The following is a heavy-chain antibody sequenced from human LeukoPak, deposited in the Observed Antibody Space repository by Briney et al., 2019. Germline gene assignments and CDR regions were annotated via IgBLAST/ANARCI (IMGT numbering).Heavy chain of an antibody. CDR2: ISYDRSNK. J-gene: IGHJ3*01. V-gene: IGHV3-30*18. CDR3: AKDFVRGTLTGAFDV. Sequence: GGSLRLSCAASGFTFSSYGMHWVRQAPGKGLEWVAVISYDRSNKYYADSVKGRFTISRDNSKNTVYLQMSSLRVEDTALYYCAKDFVRGTLTGAFDVWGRGAMVTVST. D-gene: IGHD3-10*01. CDR1: GFTFSSYG.